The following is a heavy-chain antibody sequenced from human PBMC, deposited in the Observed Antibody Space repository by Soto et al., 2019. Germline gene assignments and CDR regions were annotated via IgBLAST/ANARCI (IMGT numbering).Heavy chain of an antibody. Sequence: QVQLVQSGAEVKKPGASVKVSCKASGYTFTGYHMHWVRQAPGQGLEWMGWINPNSGGTNYAQKFQGWDTMTRDTSISTAYMELSRLRSDDTAVYYCARDHRLRKLQYYYYYGMDVWGQGTTVTVSS. CDR2: INPNSGGT. J-gene: IGHJ6*02. CDR1: GYTFTGYH. V-gene: IGHV1-2*04. CDR3: ARDHRLRKLQYYYYYGMDV. D-gene: IGHD4-17*01.